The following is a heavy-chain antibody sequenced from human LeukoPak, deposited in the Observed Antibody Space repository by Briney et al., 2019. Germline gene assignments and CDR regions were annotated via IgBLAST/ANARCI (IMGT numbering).Heavy chain of an antibody. D-gene: IGHD2-15*01. Sequence: SVKVSCKASGGTFSSYATSWVRQAPGQGLEWMGGIIPIFGTANYAQKFQGRVTITADESTSTAYMELSSLRSEDTAVYYCAIPSYCSGGSCYPPDWFDPWGQGTLVTVSS. CDR1: GGTFSSYA. V-gene: IGHV1-69*13. J-gene: IGHJ5*02. CDR3: AIPSYCSGGSCYPPDWFDP. CDR2: IIPIFGTA.